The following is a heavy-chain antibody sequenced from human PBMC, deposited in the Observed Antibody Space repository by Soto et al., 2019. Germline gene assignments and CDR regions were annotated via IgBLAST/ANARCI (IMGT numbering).Heavy chain of an antibody. CDR1: GFNFSSYA. D-gene: IGHD2-2*01. V-gene: IGHV3-23*01. Sequence: GGSLRLSCAAPGFNFSSYAWCWVRHGPRKGLEWVSAISGSGGSTYYADSVKGRFTISRDNSKNTLYLQMNSLRAEDTAVYYCAKVPLGYCSSTSCHSGAFDIWGQGTMVTVSS. J-gene: IGHJ3*02. CDR2: ISGSGGST. CDR3: AKVPLGYCSSTSCHSGAFDI.